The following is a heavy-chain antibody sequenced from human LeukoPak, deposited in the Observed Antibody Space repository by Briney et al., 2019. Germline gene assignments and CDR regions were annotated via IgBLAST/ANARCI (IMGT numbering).Heavy chain of an antibody. V-gene: IGHV4-59*01. D-gene: IGHD6-19*01. CDR2: IYYSGST. CDR1: GGSISSYY. Sequence: SETLSLTCTVSGGSISSYYWSWIRQPPGKGLEWIGYIYYSGSTNYNPSLKSRVTISVDTSKNQFSLKLNSVTTADTAAYYCARGPARYSSGWYYFDSWGQGTLVTVSS. CDR3: ARGPARYSSGWYYFDS. J-gene: IGHJ4*02.